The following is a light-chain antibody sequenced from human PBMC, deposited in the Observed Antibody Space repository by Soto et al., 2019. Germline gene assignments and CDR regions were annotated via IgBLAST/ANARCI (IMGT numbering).Light chain of an antibody. CDR1: QSISSW. CDR2: KAS. CDR3: QQYNSYSPT. J-gene: IGKJ1*01. V-gene: IGKV1-5*03. Sequence: DIQMTQSPSTLSASLGDRVTITCRASQSISSWLAWYQQKAGKAPNLLIYKASRLESGVPSRFSGSGSETEFTLTISGLQPGDSATYYCQQYNSYSPTFGQGTKVDIK.